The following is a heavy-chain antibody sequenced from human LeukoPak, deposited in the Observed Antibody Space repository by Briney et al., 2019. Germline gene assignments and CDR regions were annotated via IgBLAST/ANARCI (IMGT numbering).Heavy chain of an antibody. D-gene: IGHD3-22*01. CDR1: GYTFTSYG. J-gene: IGHJ4*02. Sequence: GASVKVSCKASGYTFTSYGISWVRQAPGQGLEWMGWISAYNGNTNYAQKLQGRVTMTTDTSTSTAYMELTSLRSEDTAVYYCARDGGYSSDSSGFYLEAQMADYWGQGTLVSVSS. CDR3: ARDGGYSSDSSGFYLEAQMADY. V-gene: IGHV1-18*01. CDR2: ISAYNGNT.